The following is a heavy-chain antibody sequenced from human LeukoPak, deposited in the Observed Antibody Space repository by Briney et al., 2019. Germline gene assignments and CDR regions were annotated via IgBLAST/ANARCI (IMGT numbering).Heavy chain of an antibody. CDR3: ARLNGDYRRFDT. D-gene: IGHD4-17*01. V-gene: IGHV1-2*02. Sequence: GASVTVSCKTSGYTFPVHYIHWVRQAPGQGLEGVAWMNSNSGGTRSTQKFQGRVIMTRYSSISAAYLELNRLTSDDTAIYYCARLNGDYRRFDTWGQGTLVTVSS. CDR1: GYTFPVHY. J-gene: IGHJ5*02. CDR2: MNSNSGGT.